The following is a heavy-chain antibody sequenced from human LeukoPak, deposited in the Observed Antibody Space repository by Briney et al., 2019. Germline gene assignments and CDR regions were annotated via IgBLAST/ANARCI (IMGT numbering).Heavy chain of an antibody. CDR3: ASGVTIWLGNAFDM. CDR2: INSDGSST. CDR1: GFTFSTYW. D-gene: IGHD3-3*01. Sequence: GGSLRLSCAASGFTFSTYWMHWVRQAPGKGLVWVSRINSDGSSTSYADSVKGRFTISRDNAKNTLYLQMSSLRAEDTAVYYCASGVTIWLGNAFDMWGQGTMVTVS. J-gene: IGHJ3*02. V-gene: IGHV3-74*01.